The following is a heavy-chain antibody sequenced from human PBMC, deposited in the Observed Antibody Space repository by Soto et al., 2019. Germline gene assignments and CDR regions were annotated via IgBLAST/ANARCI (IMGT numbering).Heavy chain of an antibody. CDR1: GFSFSSYW. D-gene: IGHD3-3*01. CDR3: AKKGPLEWLSPLVFDI. J-gene: IGHJ3*02. Sequence: PGGSLRLSCVVSGFSFSSYWMSWVRQVPGKGPEWVANIKQDESEKWYVDSVKGRFTISRDNAKNTLYLQMNSLRAEDTAVYYCAKKGPLEWLSPLVFDIWGQGTMVTVSS. CDR2: IKQDESEK. V-gene: IGHV3-7*03.